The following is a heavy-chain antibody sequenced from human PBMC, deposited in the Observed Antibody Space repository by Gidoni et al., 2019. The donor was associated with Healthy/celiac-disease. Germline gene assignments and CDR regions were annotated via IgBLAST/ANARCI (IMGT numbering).Heavy chain of an antibody. CDR3: ARVYVAGLLWFGELAGFDY. CDR1: GFTFSSYS. J-gene: IGHJ4*02. Sequence: EVQLVESGGGLVKPGGSLRLSCAASGFTFSSYSMNWVRQAPGKGLEWVSSISSSSSYIYYADSVKGRFTISRDNAKNSLYLQMNSLRAEDTAVYYCARVYVAGLLWFGELAGFDYWGQGTLVTVSS. V-gene: IGHV3-21*01. CDR2: ISSSSSYI. D-gene: IGHD3-10*01.